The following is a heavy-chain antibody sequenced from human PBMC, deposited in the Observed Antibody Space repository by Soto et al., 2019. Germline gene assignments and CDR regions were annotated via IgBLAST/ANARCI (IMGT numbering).Heavy chain of an antibody. Sequence: ASVKVSCKASGYTFTGYYMHWVRQAPGQGLEWMGWINPNSGGTKYAQKFQGWVTMTRDTSISTAYMELSRLRSDDTAVYYCAREGLPPDCSGGSCYSGNYYYGMDVWGQGTTVTVSS. CDR2: INPNSGGT. V-gene: IGHV1-2*04. D-gene: IGHD2-15*01. CDR1: GYTFTGYY. J-gene: IGHJ6*02. CDR3: AREGLPPDCSGGSCYSGNYYYGMDV.